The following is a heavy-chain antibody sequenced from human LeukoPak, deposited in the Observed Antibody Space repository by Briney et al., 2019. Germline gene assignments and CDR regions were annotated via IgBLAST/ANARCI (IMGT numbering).Heavy chain of an antibody. Sequence: SETLSLTCTVSGGSISSSSYYWGWIRQPPGKGLEWIGSIYYSGSTYYNPSLKSRVTISVDTSKNQFSLKLSSVTAADTAVYYCARAEWELGLFDYWGQGTLVTVSS. J-gene: IGHJ4*02. CDR3: ARAEWELGLFDY. CDR2: IYYSGST. D-gene: IGHD1-26*01. V-gene: IGHV4-39*07. CDR1: GGSISSSSYY.